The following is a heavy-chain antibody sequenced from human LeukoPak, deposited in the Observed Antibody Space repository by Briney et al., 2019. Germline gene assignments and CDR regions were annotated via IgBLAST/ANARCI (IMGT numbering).Heavy chain of an antibody. V-gene: IGHV1-69*13. D-gene: IGHD2-15*01. Sequence: ASVKVSCKASGGTFSSYAISWVRQAPGQGLEWMRGIIPIFGTANYAQKFQGRVTITADESTSTAYMELSSLRSEDTAVYYCARDSPNYCSGGSCYLPRWFDPWGQGTLVTVSS. J-gene: IGHJ5*02. CDR2: IIPIFGTA. CDR1: GGTFSSYA. CDR3: ARDSPNYCSGGSCYLPRWFDP.